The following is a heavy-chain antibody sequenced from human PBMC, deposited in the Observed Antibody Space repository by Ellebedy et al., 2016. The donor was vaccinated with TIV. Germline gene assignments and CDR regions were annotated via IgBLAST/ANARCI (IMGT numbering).Heavy chain of an antibody. CDR1: GYTFTSYA. D-gene: IGHD2-15*01. Sequence: AASVKVSCKASGYTFTSYAMHWVRQAPGQRLEWTGWINAGNGNTKYSQKFQGRVTITRDTSANTAYMELSSLGSEDTAVYYCARDLPECSGGSCYYGWFDPWGQGTLVTVSS. V-gene: IGHV1-3*01. CDR2: INAGNGNT. J-gene: IGHJ5*02. CDR3: ARDLPECSGGSCYYGWFDP.